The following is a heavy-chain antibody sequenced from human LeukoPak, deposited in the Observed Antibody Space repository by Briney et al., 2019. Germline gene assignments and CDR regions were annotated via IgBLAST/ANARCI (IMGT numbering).Heavy chain of an antibody. CDR2: MNPNSGNT. V-gene: IGHV1-8*01. CDR1: GYTFTSYD. D-gene: IGHD3-10*01. CDR3: ARGPRNYYGSGSYYMPYYFDY. Sequence: GASVKVSCKASGYTFTSYDINWVRQATGQGLEWMGWMNPNSGNTGYAQKFQGRVTMTRNTSISTAYMELSSLRSEDTAVYYCARGPRNYYGSGSYYMPYYFDYWGQGTLVIVSS. J-gene: IGHJ4*02.